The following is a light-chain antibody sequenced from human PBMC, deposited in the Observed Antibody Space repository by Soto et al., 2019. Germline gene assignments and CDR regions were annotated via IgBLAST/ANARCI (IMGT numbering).Light chain of an antibody. V-gene: IGLV2-14*01. CDR1: SSDVGGYNY. CDR2: EVS. Sequence: QSVLTQPASVSGSPGHSITISCTGTSSDVGGYNYVSWYQQYPDKAPKLMIYEVSHRPSGVSHRFSASKSGNTASLTISGLLAEDEADYYCSSYTTSSTRVFGTGTKLTVL. CDR3: SSYTTSSTRV. J-gene: IGLJ1*01.